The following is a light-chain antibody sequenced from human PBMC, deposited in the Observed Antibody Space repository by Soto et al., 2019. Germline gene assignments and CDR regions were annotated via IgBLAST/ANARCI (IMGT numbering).Light chain of an antibody. CDR3: QQSYSPPRT. Sequence: EIRMTQSPSSLSASVEDTVTITCRASQSISTFVSWFQQMPGQAPRLLIFAASSLQSGVPPRFRGSGSGTDFTLTITSLQPEDFATYYCQQSYSPPRTFGQGTKLEMK. CDR2: AAS. CDR1: QSISTF. J-gene: IGKJ1*01. V-gene: IGKV1-39*01.